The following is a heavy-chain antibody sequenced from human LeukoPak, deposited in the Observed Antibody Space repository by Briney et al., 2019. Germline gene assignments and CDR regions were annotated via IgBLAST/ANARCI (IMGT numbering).Heavy chain of an antibody. D-gene: IGHD1-14*01. J-gene: IGHJ6*02. CDR2: IYYSGST. Sequence: SETLSLTCTVSGGSISSGAYYWSWIRQHPGKGLEWIGYIYYSGSTYYNPSLKSRVTISIDTSRNQFSLKLSSVTAADTAVYYCARERPEYNYYYGMDVWGQGTTVTVSS. CDR3: ARERPEYNYYYGMDV. V-gene: IGHV4-31*03. CDR1: GGSISSGAYY.